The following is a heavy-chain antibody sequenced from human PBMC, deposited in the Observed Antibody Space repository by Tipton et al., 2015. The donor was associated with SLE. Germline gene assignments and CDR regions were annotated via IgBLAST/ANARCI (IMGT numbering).Heavy chain of an antibody. Sequence: SLRLSCAASGFTFSDYWMHWVRQAPGKGLIWVSRIYSDGSSTNYADSVKGRFTISRDNAKNTLYLQMNSLRAEDTAVYYCARDRYCSGGTCFASYFDHWGQGNLVTVSS. V-gene: IGHV3-74*01. CDR3: ARDRYCSGGTCFASYFDH. CDR2: IYSDGSST. CDR1: GFTFSDYW. J-gene: IGHJ4*02. D-gene: IGHD2-15*01.